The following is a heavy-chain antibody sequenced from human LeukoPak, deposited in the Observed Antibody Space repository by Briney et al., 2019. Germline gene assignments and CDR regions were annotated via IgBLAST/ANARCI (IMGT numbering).Heavy chain of an antibody. CDR1: GFSLSTSGMC. CDR3: ARTPGGYYDILTGYNYYYYMDV. Sequence: SGPTLVNPTQTLTLTCTFSGFSLSTSGMCVSWIRQPPGEALEWLARIDWDDDKYYSTSLKTRLTISKDTSKNQVVLTMTNMDPVDTATYYCARTPGGYYDILTGYNYYYYMDVWGKGTTVTVSS. CDR2: IDWDDDK. J-gene: IGHJ6*03. V-gene: IGHV2-70*11. D-gene: IGHD3-9*01.